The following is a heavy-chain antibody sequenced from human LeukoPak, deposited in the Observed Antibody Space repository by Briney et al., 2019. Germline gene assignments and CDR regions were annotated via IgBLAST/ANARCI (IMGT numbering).Heavy chain of an antibody. D-gene: IGHD2-2*01. CDR3: AKKTLYCSSTSCYLSVKGGLDAFDI. Sequence: GGSLRLSCAASGFTVSSNYMSWVRQAPGKGLEWVSVIYSGGSTYYADSVKGRFTISRDNSKNTLYLQMNSLRAEDTAVYYCAKKTLYCSSTSCYLSVKGGLDAFDIWGQGTMVTVSS. CDR2: IYSGGST. V-gene: IGHV3-53*01. CDR1: GFTVSSNY. J-gene: IGHJ3*02.